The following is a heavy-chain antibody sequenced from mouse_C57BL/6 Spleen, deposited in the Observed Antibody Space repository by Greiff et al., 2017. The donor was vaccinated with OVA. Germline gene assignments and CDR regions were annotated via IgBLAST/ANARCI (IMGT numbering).Heavy chain of an antibody. CDR2: IYPGDGDT. CDR1: GYAFSSSW. CDR3: AREVYYGSSYDWDFDD. D-gene: IGHD1-1*01. Sequence: VQLQQSGPELVKPGASVKISCKASGYAFSSSWMNWVKQRPGKGLEWIGRIYPGDGDTNYNGKFKGKATLTADKSSSTAYMQLSSLTSEDSAVYFCAREVYYGSSYDWDFDDWGTGTTVTVSS. V-gene: IGHV1-82*01. J-gene: IGHJ1*03.